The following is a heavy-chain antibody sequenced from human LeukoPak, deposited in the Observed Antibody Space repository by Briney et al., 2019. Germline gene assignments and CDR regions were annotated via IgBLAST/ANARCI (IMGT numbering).Heavy chain of an antibody. CDR2: IYPGDSDT. Sequence: GESLKISCKGSGYRFTSYWIGWVRPMPGKGLEWMGIIYPGDSDTRYSPSFQGQVTISADQSISTAYLQWSSLKASDTAIYYCARHHDILTGYSDYWGQGTLVTVSS. V-gene: IGHV5-51*01. J-gene: IGHJ4*02. CDR1: GYRFTSYW. D-gene: IGHD3-9*01. CDR3: ARHHDILTGYSDY.